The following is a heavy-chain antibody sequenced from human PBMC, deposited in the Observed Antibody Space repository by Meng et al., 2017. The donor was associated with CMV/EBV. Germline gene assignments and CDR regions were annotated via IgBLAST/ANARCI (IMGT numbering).Heavy chain of an antibody. CDR3: AGTNLFGVVDY. V-gene: IGHV3-21*01. CDR2: ISSSSSYI. D-gene: IGHD3-3*01. J-gene: IGHJ4*02. Sequence: GESLKISCAASGFTFSSYSMNWVRQAPGKGLGWVSSISSSSSYISYADSVKGRFTISRDNAKNSLYQQMNSLRAEDTAVYYCAGTNLFGVVDYWGQGTLVTVSS. CDR1: GFTFSSYS.